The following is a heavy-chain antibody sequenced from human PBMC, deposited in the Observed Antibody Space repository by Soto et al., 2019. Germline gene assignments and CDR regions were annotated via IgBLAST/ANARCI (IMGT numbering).Heavy chain of an antibody. CDR2: IYYSGST. CDR1: GGSISSSSYY. J-gene: IGHJ3*02. Sequence: SETLSLTCTVSGGSISSSSYYWGWIRQPPGKGLEWIGSIYYSGSTYYNPSLKSRVTISVDTSKNQFSLKLSSVTAADTAVYYCARQLGRGLTYYYDRQAFDIWGQGTMVTVSS. V-gene: IGHV4-39*01. CDR3: ARQLGRGLTYYYDRQAFDI. D-gene: IGHD3-22*01.